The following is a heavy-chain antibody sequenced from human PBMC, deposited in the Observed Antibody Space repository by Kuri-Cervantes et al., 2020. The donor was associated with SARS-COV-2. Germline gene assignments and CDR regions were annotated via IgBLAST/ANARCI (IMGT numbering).Heavy chain of an antibody. J-gene: IGHJ6*02. CDR2: ISGSGGTT. CDR1: GFTFSDCA. V-gene: IGHV3-23*01. CDR3: AKVITIFGVVHAYYYYGMDV. D-gene: IGHD3-3*01. Sequence: GESLKISCAASGFTFSDCAMTWVRRAPGKGLEWVSAISGSGGTTDYADSVKGRFTISRDNSKNTLYLQMNSLRAEDTAVYYCAKVITIFGVVHAYYYYGMDVWGQGTTVTVSS.